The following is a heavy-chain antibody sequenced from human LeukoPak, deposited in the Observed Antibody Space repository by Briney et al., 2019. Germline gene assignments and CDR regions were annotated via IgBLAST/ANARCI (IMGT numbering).Heavy chain of an antibody. V-gene: IGHV4-59*01. D-gene: IGHD3-22*01. CDR2: IYYSGST. Sequence: PSETLSLTCTVSGGSISSYYWSWIRQPPGKGLEWIGYIYYSGSTNYNPSLKSRVTISVDTSKNQFSLKLSSVTAADTAVYYCARDNPHYYDSSGYYYQLFDYWGQGTLVTVSS. CDR3: ARDNPHYYDSSGYYYQLFDY. J-gene: IGHJ4*02. CDR1: GGSISSYY.